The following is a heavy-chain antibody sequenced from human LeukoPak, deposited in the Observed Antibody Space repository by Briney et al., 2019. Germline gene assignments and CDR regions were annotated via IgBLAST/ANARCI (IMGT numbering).Heavy chain of an antibody. CDR1: GFTFSSYS. V-gene: IGHV3-48*02. D-gene: IGHD2-15*01. CDR2: ISSSSSTI. Sequence: GGSLRLSCAASGFTFSSYSMNWVRQAPGKGLEWVSYISSSSSTIYYADSVKGRFTISRDNAKNSLYLRMNSLRDEDTAVYYCAVVVVEEGDYWGQGTLVTVSS. CDR3: AVVVVEEGDY. J-gene: IGHJ4*02.